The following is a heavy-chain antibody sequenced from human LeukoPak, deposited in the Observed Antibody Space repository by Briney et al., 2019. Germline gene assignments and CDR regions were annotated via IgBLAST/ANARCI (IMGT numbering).Heavy chain of an antibody. CDR3: ARRLGKGFDM. J-gene: IGHJ3*02. CDR2: SHHGGNT. Sequence: SETLSLACSVSGYSINTNSYWAWIRQPPGKGLEWIGSSHHGGNTYYHPSLKSRVTISIDTSENQFSLELYSVTAADTAVYYCARRLGKGFDMWGQGTVVTVSS. CDR1: GYSINTNSY. D-gene: IGHD1-26*01. V-gene: IGHV4-38-2*01.